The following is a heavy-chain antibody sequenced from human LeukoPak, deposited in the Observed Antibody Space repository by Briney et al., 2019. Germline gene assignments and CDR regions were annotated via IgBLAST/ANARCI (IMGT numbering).Heavy chain of an antibody. Sequence: SVKVSCKASGGTFSSYAISWVRQAPGQGLEWMGGIIPIFGTANYAQMFQGRVTITADESTSTAYMELSSLRSEDTAVYYCARVRVVPDTLYGMDVWGQGTTVTVSS. CDR2: IIPIFGTA. V-gene: IGHV1-69*13. CDR3: ARVRVVPDTLYGMDV. CDR1: GGTFSSYA. D-gene: IGHD2-2*01. J-gene: IGHJ6*02.